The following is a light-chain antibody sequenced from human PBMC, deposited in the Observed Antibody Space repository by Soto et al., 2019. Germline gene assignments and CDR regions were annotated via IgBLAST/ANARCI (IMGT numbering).Light chain of an antibody. CDR1: QSVSTY. J-gene: IGKJ2*01. Sequence: EIVLTQSPATLSLSPGERATLSCRASQSVSTYLSWYQQKPGQAPRLLIYDASNRATGIPARFSGSGSGTDFTLSISSLEPEDFAVYYCQQRSNRPPYTFGQETKLEIK. V-gene: IGKV3-11*01. CDR3: QQRSNRPPYT. CDR2: DAS.